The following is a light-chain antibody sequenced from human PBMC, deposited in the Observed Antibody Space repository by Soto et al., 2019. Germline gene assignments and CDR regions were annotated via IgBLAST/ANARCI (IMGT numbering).Light chain of an antibody. V-gene: IGKV3-20*01. J-gene: IGKJ4*01. CDR2: GAS. Sequence: EIVLTQSPGTLSLSPGERATLSCRASQSVSSSYLAWYQQKPGQAPRLLTYGASSRATGIPDRFSGSGSGTDFTLTISSLEPEDFAVYYCPQYGSSRLTFGGGTKVEIK. CDR1: QSVSSSY. CDR3: PQYGSSRLT.